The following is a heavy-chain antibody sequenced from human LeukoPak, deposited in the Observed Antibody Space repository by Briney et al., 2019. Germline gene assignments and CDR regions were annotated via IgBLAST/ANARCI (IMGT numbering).Heavy chain of an antibody. CDR1: GFTFSNYW. Sequence: PGGSLRLSCVASGFTFSNYWMHWVRQAPGKGLVWVSRIRSDGSSTIYADSVKGRFTISRDNAKNTLYLQMSSLRAEDTAVYYCTRTYYYDSIDCFDYWGQGTLVTVSS. CDR2: IRSDGSST. V-gene: IGHV3-74*01. D-gene: IGHD3-22*01. CDR3: TRTYYYDSIDCFDY. J-gene: IGHJ4*02.